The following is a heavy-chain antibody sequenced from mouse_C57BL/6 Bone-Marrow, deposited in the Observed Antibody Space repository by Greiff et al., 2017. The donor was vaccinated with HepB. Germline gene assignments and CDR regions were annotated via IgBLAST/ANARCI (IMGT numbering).Heavy chain of an antibody. D-gene: IGHD1-1*01. CDR1: DSEVFPIAY. CDR2: ILPSIGRT. J-gene: IGHJ4*01. CDR3: ARGANYYGSTLYYAMDY. Sequence: QVQLKQSGSELRSPGSSVKLSCKDFDSEVFPIAYMSWVRQKPGHGFEWIGGILPSIGRTIYGEKFEDKATLDADTLSNTAYLELNSLTSEDSAIYYCARGANYYGSTLYYAMDYWGQGTSVTVSS. V-gene: IGHV15-2*01.